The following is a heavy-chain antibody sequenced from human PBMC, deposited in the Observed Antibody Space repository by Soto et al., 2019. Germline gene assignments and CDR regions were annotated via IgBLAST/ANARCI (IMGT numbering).Heavy chain of an antibody. J-gene: IGHJ6*02. CDR1: GFTFSSYG. CDR2: ISYDGSNK. CDR3: AKGQHCSTTSCYFYYYGMDV. V-gene: IGHV3-30*18. D-gene: IGHD2-2*01. Sequence: QVQLMESGGGVVQPGRSLRLSCAASGFTFSSYGMHWVRQAPGKGLEWVAVISYDGSNKYYADSVKGRLTISRDNSKNTLYLQMNSLRAEDTAVYYCAKGQHCSTTSCYFYYYGMDVWGQGTTVAVSS.